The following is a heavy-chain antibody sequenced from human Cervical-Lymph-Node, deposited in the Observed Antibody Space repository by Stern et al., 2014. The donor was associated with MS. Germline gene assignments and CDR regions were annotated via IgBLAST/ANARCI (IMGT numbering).Heavy chain of an antibody. D-gene: IGHD6-6*01. V-gene: IGHV7-4-1*02. Sequence: VQLVESGSELKKPGASVKVSCKASGYTFTSYAMNWVRQAPGQGLEWMGWINTNTGDPGYALGFTVRFVFSLDTAVNPAYLQINSLKAEDTAVYYWASGVYSSSSSVPWGQGTLVTVSS. J-gene: IGHJ4*02. CDR3: ASGVYSSSSSVP. CDR2: INTNTGDP. CDR1: GYTFTSYA.